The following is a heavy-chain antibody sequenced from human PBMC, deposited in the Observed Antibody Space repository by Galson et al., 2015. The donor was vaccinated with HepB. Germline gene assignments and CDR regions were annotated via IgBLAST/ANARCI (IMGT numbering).Heavy chain of an antibody. D-gene: IGHD6-19*01. V-gene: IGHV4-59*08. CDR3: ARHIVKGASGWYGHYYGMDV. J-gene: IGHJ6*02. Sequence: LTCTVSGGSTSYYYWSWIRQPPGTGLEWIGYSFFGGNTNYNPSLRSRVSISGDTSKNQFFRRLSSVTAADTAVYYCARHIVKGASGWYGHYYGMDVWGQGTTVTVSS. CDR2: SFFGGNT. CDR1: GGSTSYYY.